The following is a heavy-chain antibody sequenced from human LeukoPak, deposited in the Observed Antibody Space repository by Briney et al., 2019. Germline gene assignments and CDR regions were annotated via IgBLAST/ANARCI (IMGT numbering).Heavy chain of an antibody. CDR3: ARGGSGTYYHY. CDR2: IYYSGST. CDR1: GGSITSYH. V-gene: IGHV4-59*01. Sequence: SETLSLTCTVSGGSITSYHYSWIRQPPGKGLEWIGYIYYSGSTNYNPSLKSRVTISVDTSKNQFSLKLSSVTAADTAVCYCARGGSGTYYHYWGQGTLVTVSS. J-gene: IGHJ4*02. D-gene: IGHD1-26*01.